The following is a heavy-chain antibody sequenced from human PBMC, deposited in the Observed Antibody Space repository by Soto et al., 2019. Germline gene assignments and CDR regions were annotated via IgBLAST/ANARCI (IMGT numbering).Heavy chain of an antibody. J-gene: IGHJ6*02. CDR3: ARGADSSSNYYYYGMDV. D-gene: IGHD6-6*01. V-gene: IGHV4-30-2*01. CDR2: IYHSGTT. CDR1: GGSISSGGYS. Sequence: SETLSLTCVVSGGSISSGGYSWIWIRHPPGKGLEWIGYIYHSGTTYYNPSLKSRVAISVDRSKNQFSLKLNSVTAADTAVYYCARGADSSSNYYYYGMDVWGQGTTVTVSS.